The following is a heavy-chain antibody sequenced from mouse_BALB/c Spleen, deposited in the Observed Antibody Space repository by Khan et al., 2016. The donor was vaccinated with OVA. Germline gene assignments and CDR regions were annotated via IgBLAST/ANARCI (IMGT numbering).Heavy chain of an antibody. CDR3: ARDPYYYGSKYAMDY. CDR2: INSNGGST. D-gene: IGHD1-1*01. CDR1: GFTFSSYG. V-gene: IGHV5-6-3*01. J-gene: IGHJ4*01. Sequence: EVELVESGGGLVQPGGSLKLSCAASGFTFSSYGMSWVRQTPDKRLELVATINSNGGSTYYPDSVKGRFHISRDNAKNTLFLQMSSLNSEDTAMYYCARDPYYYGSKYAMDYWGQGTSVTVSS.